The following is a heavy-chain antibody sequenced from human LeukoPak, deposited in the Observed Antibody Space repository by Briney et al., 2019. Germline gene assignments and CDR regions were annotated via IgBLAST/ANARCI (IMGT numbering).Heavy chain of an antibody. V-gene: IGHV1-2*02. CDR1: GYTFTGYY. CDR2: INPNGGGT. CDR3: ARGGWYRYDMDFDY. D-gene: IGHD5-12*01. J-gene: IGHJ4*02. Sequence: ASVKVSCKASGYTFTGYYMHWVRQAPGQGLEWMGWINPNGGGTNYAQKFQGRVTMTRDTSISTAYMELSRLRSDDTAVYYCARGGWYRYDMDFDYWGQGTLVTVSS.